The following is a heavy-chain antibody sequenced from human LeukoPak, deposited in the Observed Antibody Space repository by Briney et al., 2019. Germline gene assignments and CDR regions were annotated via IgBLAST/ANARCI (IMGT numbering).Heavy chain of an antibody. CDR2: INYIGST. J-gene: IGHJ3*02. D-gene: IGHD2-15*01. CDR3: ARGPDADFSGGSCYII. V-gene: IGHV4-59*01. Sequence: SSETPSLTCTVSSGSISSYYWSWIRQPPGKGLEWIGYINYIGSTKYSPSLKSRVTISADTSKNQFSLKLSSVTAADTAMYYCARGPDADFSGGSCYIIWGQGTMVTVSS. CDR1: SGSISSYY.